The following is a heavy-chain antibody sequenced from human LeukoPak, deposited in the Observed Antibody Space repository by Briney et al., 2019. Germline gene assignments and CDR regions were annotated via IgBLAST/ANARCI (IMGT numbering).Heavy chain of an antibody. V-gene: IGHV3-23*01. Sequence: PGGSLRLSCSASGFTFSSSPMSRVRQAPGKGLEWVSAISGSGGTTYYADSVKGRFTISRDNSKNPLYLQKNSLRAEDTAVYYCATTLLWASTCMDVWGKGTTVTVSS. J-gene: IGHJ6*03. CDR1: GFTFSSSP. D-gene: IGHD3-16*01. CDR2: ISGSGGTT. CDR3: ATTLLWASTCMDV.